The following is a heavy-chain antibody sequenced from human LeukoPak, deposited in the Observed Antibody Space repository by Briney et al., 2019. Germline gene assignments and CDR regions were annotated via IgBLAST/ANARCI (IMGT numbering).Heavy chain of an antibody. D-gene: IGHD3-10*01. CDR2: INPNSGGT. CDR3: ARADFGFGELFPFDY. V-gene: IGHV1-2*02. CDR1: GYTFTGYY. Sequence: ASVNVSCKASGYTFTGYYMHWVRQAPGQGLEWMGWINPNSGGTNYAQKFQGRVTMTRDTSISTAYMELSRLRSDDTAVYYCARADFGFGELFPFDYWGQGTLVTVSS. J-gene: IGHJ4*02.